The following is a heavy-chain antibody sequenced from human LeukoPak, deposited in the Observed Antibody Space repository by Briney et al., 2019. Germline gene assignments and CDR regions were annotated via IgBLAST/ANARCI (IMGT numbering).Heavy chain of an antibody. Sequence: QPGGSLRLSCAASGFTFSSYSMNWVRQAPGKGLEWVSYISSSSRTIYYADSVKGRFTISRDNAKNSLYLQMNSLRAEDTAVYYCASTTLYYYGSGSSNWFDPWGQGTLVTVSS. J-gene: IGHJ5*02. CDR2: ISSSSRTI. CDR1: GFTFSSYS. CDR3: ASTTLYYYGSGSSNWFDP. V-gene: IGHV3-48*04. D-gene: IGHD3-10*01.